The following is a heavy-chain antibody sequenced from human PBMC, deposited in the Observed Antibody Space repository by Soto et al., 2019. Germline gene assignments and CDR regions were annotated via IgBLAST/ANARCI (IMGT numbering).Heavy chain of an antibody. CDR2: IIPIFGTA. CDR1: GGTFSSYA. V-gene: IGHV1-69*13. J-gene: IGHJ6*02. CDR3: ARDFTIFGVDQGRDYYYYGMDV. D-gene: IGHD3-3*01. Sequence: GASVKVSCKASGGTFSSYAISWVRQAPGQGLEWMGGIIPIFGTANYAQKFQGRVTITADESTSTAYMELSSLRSEDTAVYYCARDFTIFGVDQGRDYYYYGMDVWGQGTTVTVSS.